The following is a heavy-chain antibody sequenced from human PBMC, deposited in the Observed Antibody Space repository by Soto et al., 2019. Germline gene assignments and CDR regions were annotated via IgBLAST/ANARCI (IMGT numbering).Heavy chain of an antibody. CDR3: ARIGIVVVPAAIHH. J-gene: IGHJ5*02. Sequence: GSLRLSCAASGFTFSNYVMSWVRQAPGKGLEWVSSISGSGDNTYYADSVKGRFTISRDNAKNSLYLQMNSLRAEDTAVYYCARIGIVVVPAAIHHWGQGTLVTVSS. V-gene: IGHV3-23*01. CDR2: ISGSGDNT. CDR1: GFTFSNYV. D-gene: IGHD2-2*01.